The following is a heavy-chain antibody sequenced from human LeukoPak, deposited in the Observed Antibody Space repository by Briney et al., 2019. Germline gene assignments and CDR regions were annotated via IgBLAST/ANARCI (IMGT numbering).Heavy chain of an antibody. J-gene: IGHJ4*02. V-gene: IGHV4-31*03. Sequence: PSQTLSLTCTVSGGSISSAGYYWSWIRQHPGKGLEWIGYIYHSGTTSYNPSLRSRVTISVDTSENRFSLNLRSVTAADTAVYYCARHQEKGSGYYPYFDYWGQGTLVTVSS. CDR2: IYHSGTT. CDR1: GGSISSAGYY. CDR3: ARHQEKGSGYYPYFDY. D-gene: IGHD3-22*01.